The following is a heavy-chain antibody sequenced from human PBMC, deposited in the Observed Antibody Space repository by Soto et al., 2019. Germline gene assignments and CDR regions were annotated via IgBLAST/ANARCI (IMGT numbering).Heavy chain of an antibody. V-gene: IGHV3-7*01. Sequence: GGSLRLSCAASGLTFSSYWMAWVRQVPGKGLEWVANIKTDGSEKYYMDSVKGRFTISRDNAKNSLYLQMNSLRVEETAVYYCARAARLLDDYWGEGPLVTVSS. D-gene: IGHD2-21*02. CDR3: ARAARLLDDY. J-gene: IGHJ4*02. CDR2: IKTDGSEK. CDR1: GLTFSSYW.